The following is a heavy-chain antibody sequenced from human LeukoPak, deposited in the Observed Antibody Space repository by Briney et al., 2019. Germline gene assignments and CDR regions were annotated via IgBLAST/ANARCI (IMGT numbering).Heavy chain of an antibody. J-gene: IGHJ4*02. CDR1: GFTFDDYG. V-gene: IGHV3-20*04. CDR2: INWSGGST. CDR3: ARYPGYAGSPTHFDY. D-gene: IGHD5-12*01. Sequence: GGSLRLSCAASGFTFDDYGMSWVRQAPGKGLEWVSGINWSGGSTGYADSVKGRFTISRDNAKNSLYLQMNSLRAEDTALYYCARYPGYAGSPTHFDYWGQGTLVTVSS.